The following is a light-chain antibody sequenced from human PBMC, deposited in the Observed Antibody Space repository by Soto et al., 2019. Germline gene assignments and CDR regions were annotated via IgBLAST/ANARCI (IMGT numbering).Light chain of an antibody. J-gene: IGKJ1*01. CDR2: TAS. CDR1: QGIGNE. Sequence: AIQMTQSPSSLCASVGDRVIITCRASQGIGNELGWYQQKPGKAPKLLIYTASTLQSGVPSRFAGSGSGTDFTLTLSSLQPEDFATYYCLQDRSYPRTFGQGTKVEIK. V-gene: IGKV1-6*01. CDR3: LQDRSYPRT.